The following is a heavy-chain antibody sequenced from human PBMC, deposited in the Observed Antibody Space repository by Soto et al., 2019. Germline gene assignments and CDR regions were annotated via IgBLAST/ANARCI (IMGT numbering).Heavy chain of an antibody. CDR3: ARHGSDSGWFFFDP. CDR1: GGAIGCYY. V-gene: IGHV4-59*08. Sequence: SETRSLTWSLSGGAIGCYYWSWIRQPPGKALEWIGYVSYSGSTDYHPSLKSRVSISIDTSKNQFSLKMISVTAADTAVYYCARHGSDSGWFFFDPWGQGALVTVSS. J-gene: IGHJ5*02. CDR2: VSYSGST. D-gene: IGHD6-19*01.